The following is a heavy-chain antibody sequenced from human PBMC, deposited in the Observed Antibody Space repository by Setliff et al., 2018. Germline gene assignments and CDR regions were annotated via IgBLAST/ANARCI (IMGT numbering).Heavy chain of an antibody. Sequence: GESLKISCAASGFTSSSYSMNWVRQAPGKGLEWVSYISSSSSTIYYADSVKGRFTISRDNAKNSLYLQMNSLRAEDTAVYYCTLPPTTLLALWGQGTLVTVS. CDR2: ISSSSSTI. CDR3: TLPPTTLLAL. CDR1: GFTSSSYS. J-gene: IGHJ4*02. D-gene: IGHD2-2*01. V-gene: IGHV3-48*01.